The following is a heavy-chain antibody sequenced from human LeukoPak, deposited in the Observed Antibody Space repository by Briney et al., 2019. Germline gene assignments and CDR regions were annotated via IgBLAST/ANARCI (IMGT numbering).Heavy chain of an antibody. J-gene: IGHJ4*02. CDR1: GFTFSNYE. D-gene: IGHD6-19*01. CDR3: ARDGDFSSGGYGGVFDL. V-gene: IGHV3-48*03. Sequence: LGGSLRLSCAASGFTFSNYEMNWLRQAPGKGLEWVSYINSSGSAMYYTDSVKGGFTISRDNAKKSLYPQMDSLSAEDTAVYYCARDGDFSSGGYGGVFDLWGQGTPVTVSS. CDR2: INSSGSAM.